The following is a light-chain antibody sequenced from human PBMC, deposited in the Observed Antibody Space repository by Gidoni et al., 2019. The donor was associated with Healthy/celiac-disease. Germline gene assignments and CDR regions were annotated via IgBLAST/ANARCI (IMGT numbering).Light chain of an antibody. J-gene: IGKJ4*01. V-gene: IGKV1-9*01. CDR1: QGISSY. Sequence: DIPLTQSPSFLSASVEDRVTITCRASQGISSYLAWYQQKPGKAPKLLIYAASTLQSGVPSRFSGSGSGTEFTLTISSLQPEDFATYYCQQLNSYLSLTFGGGTKVEIK. CDR2: AAS. CDR3: QQLNSYLSLT.